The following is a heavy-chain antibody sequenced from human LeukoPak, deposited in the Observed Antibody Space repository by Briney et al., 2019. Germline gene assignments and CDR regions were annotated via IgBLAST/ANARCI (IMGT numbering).Heavy chain of an antibody. CDR3: ARDVAGRGYYFDY. V-gene: IGHV4-39*07. D-gene: IGHD6-19*01. CDR2: MYYSGTT. Sequence: SETLSLTCTVSGGSISRTSYYWGWTRQPPGKGLEWIGSMYYSGTTYKNPSLKSRVTISFDMTTNQFSLKLSSVTAADAAVYYCARDVAGRGYYFDYWGQGTLVTVSS. J-gene: IGHJ4*02. CDR1: GGSISRTSYY.